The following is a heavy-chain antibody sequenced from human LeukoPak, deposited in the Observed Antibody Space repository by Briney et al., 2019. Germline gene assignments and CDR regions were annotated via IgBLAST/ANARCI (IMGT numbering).Heavy chain of an antibody. CDR2: INHSGST. D-gene: IGHD3-3*01. CDR3: ARGPFTNLWSGYYNWFDP. Sequence: SETLSLTCAVYGGSFSGYYWSWIRQPPGKGLEWIGEINHSGSTNYNPSLKSRVTISVDTSKNQFSLKLSPVTAADTTVYYCARGPFTNLWSGYYNWFDPWGQGTLVTVSS. V-gene: IGHV4-34*01. CDR1: GGSFSGYY. J-gene: IGHJ5*02.